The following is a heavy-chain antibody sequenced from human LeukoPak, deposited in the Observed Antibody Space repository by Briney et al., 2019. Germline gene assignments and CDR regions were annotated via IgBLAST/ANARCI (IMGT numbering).Heavy chain of an antibody. Sequence: GSSVKVSCKASGYTFTYRYLHWVRQAPGQALEWMGWITPFNGNTNYAQKFQDRVTITRDRSMSTAYMELSSLRSEDTAMYYCATTVGVDAFDIWGQGTVVTVSS. CDR3: ATTVGVDAFDI. CDR1: GYTFTYRY. V-gene: IGHV1-45*02. CDR2: ITPFNGNT. J-gene: IGHJ3*02. D-gene: IGHD1-14*01.